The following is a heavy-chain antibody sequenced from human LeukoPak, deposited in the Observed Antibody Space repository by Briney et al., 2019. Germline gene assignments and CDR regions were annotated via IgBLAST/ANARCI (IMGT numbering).Heavy chain of an antibody. CDR2: ISGSGGST. J-gene: IGHJ4*02. CDR1: GFTFSSYA. D-gene: IGHD6-19*01. CDR3: AKDRRIAVAGTTFDY. Sequence: PGGSLRLSCAASGFTFSSYAMSWVRQAPGKGLERVSAISGSGGSTYYADSVKGRFTISRDNSKNTLYLQMNSLRAEDTAVHYCAKDRRIAVAGTTFDYWGQGTLVTVSS. V-gene: IGHV3-23*01.